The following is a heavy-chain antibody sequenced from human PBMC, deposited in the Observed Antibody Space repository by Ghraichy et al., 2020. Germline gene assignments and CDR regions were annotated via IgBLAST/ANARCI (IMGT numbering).Heavy chain of an antibody. V-gene: IGHV5-51*01. CDR3: ARQEVEVTELSLSQRDYYYYGMDV. Sequence: GESQNISCTGSRYSFTSCWIGWVRQMPGKGLEWMGIINPGDSHTRYSPSSQGQVTMSADKSITTAFLQWSSLKASDTAVYYCARQEVEVTELSLSQRDYYYYGMDVWGQGTTVTVSS. CDR2: INPGDSHT. CDR1: RYSFTSCW. J-gene: IGHJ6*02. D-gene: IGHD3-16*02.